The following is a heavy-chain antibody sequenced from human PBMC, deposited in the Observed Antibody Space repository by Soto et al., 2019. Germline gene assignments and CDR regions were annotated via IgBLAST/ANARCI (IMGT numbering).Heavy chain of an antibody. CDR2: ISEGGGST. D-gene: IGHD2-8*01. CDR3: TRKMVYANSLSLDY. CDR1: GFTFSSYP. J-gene: IGHJ4*02. V-gene: IGHV3-23*01. Sequence: EVQLLESGGDLVQPGGSLRLSCVASGFTFSSYPMGWVRQVPGKGLEWVSTISEGGGSTHYADSVKGRFTISRDNSRNTLHLQMNSLRVEDTAVYHCTRKMVYANSLSLDYWGQGTLVTVSS.